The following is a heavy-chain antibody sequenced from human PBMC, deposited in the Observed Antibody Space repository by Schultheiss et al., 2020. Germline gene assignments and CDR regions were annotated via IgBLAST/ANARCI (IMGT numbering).Heavy chain of an antibody. CDR1: GFTFSSYG. V-gene: IGHV3-30*12. D-gene: IGHD2-21*01. Sequence: GESLKISCAASGFTFSSYGMHWVRQAPGKGLEWVAVISYDGSNKYYADSVKGRFTISRDNAKNSLYLQMNSLRAEDTAVYYCARVTPTRGGGDCLYYYYYGMDVWGKGTTVTFSS. CDR3: ARVTPTRGGGDCLYYYYYGMDV. J-gene: IGHJ6*04. CDR2: ISYDGSNK.